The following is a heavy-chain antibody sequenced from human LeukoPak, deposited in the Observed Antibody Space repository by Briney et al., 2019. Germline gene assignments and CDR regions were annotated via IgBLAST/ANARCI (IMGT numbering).Heavy chain of an antibody. V-gene: IGHV4-30-4*01. CDR3: ARDHRYDSSGYHWYFDL. J-gene: IGHJ2*01. D-gene: IGHD3-22*01. Sequence: SQTLSLTCTVSGGSISSGDYYWSWIRQPPGKGLEWFGYIYYSGSTYYNPSLKSRVTVSVDTSKNQFSLKLSSVTAADTAVYFCARDHRYDSSGYHWYFDLWGRGTLVSVSS. CDR2: IYYSGST. CDR1: GGSISSGDYY.